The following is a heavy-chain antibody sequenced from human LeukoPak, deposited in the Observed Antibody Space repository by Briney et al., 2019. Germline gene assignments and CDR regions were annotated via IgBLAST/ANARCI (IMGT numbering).Heavy chain of an antibody. D-gene: IGHD6-13*01. CDR3: ARDRIIAGANWFDP. J-gene: IGHJ5*02. CDR2: ISYDGSNK. Sequence: PGGSLRLSCAASGFTFSSYAMDWVRQAPGKGLEWVAVISYDGSNKYYADSVKGRFTISRDNSKNTLYLQMNSLRAEDTAVYYCARDRIIAGANWFDPWGQGTLVTVSS. V-gene: IGHV3-30*04. CDR1: GFTFSSYA.